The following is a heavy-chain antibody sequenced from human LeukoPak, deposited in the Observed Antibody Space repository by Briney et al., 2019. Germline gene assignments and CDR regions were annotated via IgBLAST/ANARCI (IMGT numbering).Heavy chain of an antibody. CDR3: ARVGYCSSTSCYTGRYMDV. D-gene: IGHD2-2*02. Sequence: PGGCLRLSCAASGFTFSSYWMHWVRQAPGKGPVWVSRINSDGSSTSYADSVKGRFTISRDNAKNTLYLQMNSLRAEDTAVYYCARVGYCSSTSCYTGRYMDVWGKGTTVTVSS. V-gene: IGHV3-74*01. CDR1: GFTFSSYW. CDR2: INSDGSST. J-gene: IGHJ6*03.